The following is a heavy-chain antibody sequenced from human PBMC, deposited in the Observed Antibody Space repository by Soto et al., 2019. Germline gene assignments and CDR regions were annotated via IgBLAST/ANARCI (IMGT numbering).Heavy chain of an antibody. D-gene: IGHD2-15*01. J-gene: IGHJ5*02. CDR1: GGSISSGGYY. V-gene: IGHV4-31*03. Sequence: QVQLQESGPGLVKPSQTLSLTCTVSGGSISSGGYYWSWIRQHPGKGLEWIGYIYYSGSTYYNPCLKSGVTITVDTSKNQFSLKLSSVTAADTAVYYCARGSGLDDCSGGSCYSGVDWFDPWGQGTLVTVSS. CDR3: ARGSGLDDCSGGSCYSGVDWFDP. CDR2: IYYSGST.